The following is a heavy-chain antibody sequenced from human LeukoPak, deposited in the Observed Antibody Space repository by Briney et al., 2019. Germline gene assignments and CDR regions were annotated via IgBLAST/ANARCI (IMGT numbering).Heavy chain of an antibody. Sequence: GASVKVSCKASGYTFTNYVINWVRQAPGQGLEWMGWINAYSGTTHYAQKFQGRVTMTTDTSTTTAYMELRSLKTDDTAVYYCAKDRGYGEHNLDSWGQGTLVTVSS. CDR3: AKDRGYGEHNLDS. V-gene: IGHV1-18*01. CDR2: INAYSGTT. D-gene: IGHD4-17*01. J-gene: IGHJ4*02. CDR1: GYTFTNYV.